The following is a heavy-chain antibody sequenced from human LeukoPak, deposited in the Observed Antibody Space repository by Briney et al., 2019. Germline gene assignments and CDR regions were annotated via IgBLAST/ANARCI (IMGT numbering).Heavy chain of an antibody. CDR2: IYTSGST. J-gene: IGHJ6*03. V-gene: IGHV4-4*07. Sequence: PSETLSLTCTVSGGPISSYYWSWIRQPAGKGLEWIGRIYTSGSTNYNPSLKSRVTMSVDTSKNQFSLKLSSVTAADTAVYYCARQSTVTKGVGYYYYYMDVWGKGTTVTVSS. CDR1: GGPISSYY. CDR3: ARQSTVTKGVGYYYYYMDV. D-gene: IGHD4-17*01.